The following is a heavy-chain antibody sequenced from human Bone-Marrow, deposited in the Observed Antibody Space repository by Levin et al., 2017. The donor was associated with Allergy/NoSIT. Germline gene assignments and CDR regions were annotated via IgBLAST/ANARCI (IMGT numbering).Heavy chain of an antibody. D-gene: IGHD3-22*01. CDR1: GGSFSGYY. V-gene: IGHV4-34*01. CDR2: INHSGST. CDR3: ARGSADSPRFDY. Sequence: SQTLSLTCTVYGGSFSGYYWSWIRQPPGKGLEWIGKINHSGSTNYNPSLKSRVTISVDTSKNQFSLKLTSVTAADTDVYYCARGSADSPRFDYWGRGTLVTVSS. J-gene: IGHJ4*02.